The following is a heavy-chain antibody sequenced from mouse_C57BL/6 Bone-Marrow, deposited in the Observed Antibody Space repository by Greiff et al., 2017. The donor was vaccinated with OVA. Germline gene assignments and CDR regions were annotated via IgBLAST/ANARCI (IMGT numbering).Heavy chain of an antibody. V-gene: IGHV7-3*01. Sequence: EVQLVESGGGLVQPGGSLSLSCAASGFTFTDYYMSWVRQPPGKALEWLGFIRNKANGYTTEYSASVKGRFTISRDNSQSILYLQMNALRAEDSATYYCARCPYDPFFAYWGQGTLVTVSA. J-gene: IGHJ3*01. CDR3: ARCPYDPFFAY. CDR1: GFTFTDYY. CDR2: IRNKANGYTT. D-gene: IGHD2-3*01.